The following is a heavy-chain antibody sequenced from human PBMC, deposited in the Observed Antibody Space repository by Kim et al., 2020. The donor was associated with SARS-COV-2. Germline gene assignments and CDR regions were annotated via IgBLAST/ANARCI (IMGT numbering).Heavy chain of an antibody. J-gene: IGHJ4*02. V-gene: IGHV3-23*01. Sequence: GGSLRLSCAASGFTFSTYALTWVRQAPGKGLEWVSSISGNSGRTYYSNSVKGRFTISRDNSKNTVYPQMNTLRAEDTARYYCAKDPDEGKPTTSDWGQGTLVTVSS. CDR1: GFTFSTYA. D-gene: IGHD1-26*01. CDR3: AKDPDEGKPTTSD. CDR2: ISGNSGRT.